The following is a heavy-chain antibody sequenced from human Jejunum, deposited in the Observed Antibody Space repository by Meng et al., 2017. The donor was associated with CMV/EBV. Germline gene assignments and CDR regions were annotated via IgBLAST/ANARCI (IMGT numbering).Heavy chain of an antibody. CDR3: ARGRWTGGWFDP. Sequence: CSVSGDSVSTYFWTWIRQVPGKGLEWIGYVHGSRGTNYNPSFKSRVTISADTSKNRVSLRLTSVTTADTAVFYCARGRWTGGWFDPWGQGSLVTVSS. D-gene: IGHD3/OR15-3a*01. CDR1: GDSVSTYF. CDR2: VHGSRGT. V-gene: IGHV4-59*02. J-gene: IGHJ5*02.